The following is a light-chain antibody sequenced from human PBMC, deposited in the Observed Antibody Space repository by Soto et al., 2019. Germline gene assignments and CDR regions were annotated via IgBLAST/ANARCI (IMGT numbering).Light chain of an antibody. V-gene: IGKV1-17*02. J-gene: IGKJ1*01. CDR2: SAS. CDR3: LQHRNYTLT. CDR1: HDISDD. Sequence: DIPRTQSPSSLSASVGDRVTITCRASHDISDDLGWYRKKVGKAPERLIYSASNLASGVPSRVRGSGSGTEFNLTIDELQTEDFATYYCLQHRNYTLTFGQGTKVDIK.